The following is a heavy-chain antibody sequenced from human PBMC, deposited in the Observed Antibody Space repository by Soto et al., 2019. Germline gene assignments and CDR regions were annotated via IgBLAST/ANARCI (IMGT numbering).Heavy chain of an antibody. J-gene: IGHJ4*02. Sequence: GGSLRLSCAASGFTFSDYYMSWIRQAPGKGLEWVSYISSSGSTIYYADPVKGRFTISRDNAKNSLYLQMNSLRAEDTAVYYCARARQWLVRPFDYWGQGTLVTVSS. CDR1: GFTFSDYY. CDR3: ARARQWLVRPFDY. D-gene: IGHD6-19*01. V-gene: IGHV3-11*01. CDR2: ISSSGSTI.